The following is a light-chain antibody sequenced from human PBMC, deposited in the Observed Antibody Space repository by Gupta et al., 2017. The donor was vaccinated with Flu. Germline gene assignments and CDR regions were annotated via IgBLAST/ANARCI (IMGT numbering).Light chain of an antibody. CDR1: ESIDRNF. J-gene: IGKJ2*01. CDR3: QQDKSSPYT. V-gene: IGKV3-20*01. CDR2: GTS. Sequence: GTLGWSAGERVTPSCGAGESIDRNFLVWYQQKPGQAPRVLIYGTSNRAPGVPDRFSGSGSGTEFTLTINRLEPEDSGVYYCQQDKSSPYTFGQGTKVEIK.